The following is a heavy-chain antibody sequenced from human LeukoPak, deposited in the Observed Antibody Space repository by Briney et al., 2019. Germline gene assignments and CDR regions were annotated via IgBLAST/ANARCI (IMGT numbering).Heavy chain of an antibody. Sequence: GGSLRLSCAASGFTFSSYAMSWVRQAPGKGLEWVSAISGSGGGTYYADSVKGRFTISRDNSKNTLYLQMNSLRAEDTAVYYCARDLDTAPHTLFDYWGQGTLVTVSS. D-gene: IGHD5-18*01. CDR2: ISGSGGGT. CDR1: GFTFSSYA. J-gene: IGHJ4*02. CDR3: ARDLDTAPHTLFDY. V-gene: IGHV3-23*01.